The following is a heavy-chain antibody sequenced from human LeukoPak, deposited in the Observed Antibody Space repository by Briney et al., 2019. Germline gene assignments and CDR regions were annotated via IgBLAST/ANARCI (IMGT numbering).Heavy chain of an antibody. CDR1: GFTFSSHS. D-gene: IGHD5-24*01. CDR2: IHTSGDT. CDR3: ARDGGGGYNQIDS. V-gene: IGHV3-66*01. J-gene: IGHJ4*02. Sequence: GGSLRLSCAASGFTFSSHSMNWVRQAPGKGLEWVSAIHTSGDTCYADSVKGRFTISRDTSKNTLYLQINSLRVEDTALYYCARDGGGGYNQIDSWGQGTLVTVSS.